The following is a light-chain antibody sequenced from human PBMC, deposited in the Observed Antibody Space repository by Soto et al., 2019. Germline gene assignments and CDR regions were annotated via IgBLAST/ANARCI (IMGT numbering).Light chain of an antibody. CDR3: HQYGSSPLYT. J-gene: IGKJ2*01. Sequence: EIVLTQSPGTLSLSPGERATLSCRASQSVSSSYLTWYQQKPGQAPRLLIYGASSRATGIPDRFSGSGSGTDFTLTISRREPEDVAVYYCHQYGSSPLYTFGQGTKLEIK. CDR2: GAS. CDR1: QSVSSSY. V-gene: IGKV3-20*01.